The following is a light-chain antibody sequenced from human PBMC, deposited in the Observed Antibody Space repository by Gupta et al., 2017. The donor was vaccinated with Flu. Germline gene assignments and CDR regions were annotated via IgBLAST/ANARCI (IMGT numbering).Light chain of an antibody. Sequence: AIRITQSPSSFSASTGDRVTITCRASQGISSYLAWYQQKPGKAPKLLIYAASTLQSGVPSRFSGSGSGTDFTLTISCLQSEDFATYYCQQYDSYPAWTFGQGTKVEIK. J-gene: IGKJ1*01. CDR2: AAS. V-gene: IGKV1-8*01. CDR1: QGISSY. CDR3: QQYDSYPAWT.